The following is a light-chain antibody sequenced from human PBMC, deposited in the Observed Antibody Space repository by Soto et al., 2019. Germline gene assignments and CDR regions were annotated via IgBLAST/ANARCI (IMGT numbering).Light chain of an antibody. CDR3: QHRMNWPLT. CDR2: DAS. J-gene: IGKJ5*01. Sequence: EIVLTQSPGTLSLSPGERATLSCRASQSVSSYLLWYQQKRGQAPRLLIYDASNRATGIPARFSGSGSGTDFTLTISSLEPEDFAVYYCQHRMNWPLTFGQGTRLEI. CDR1: QSVSSY. V-gene: IGKV3-11*01.